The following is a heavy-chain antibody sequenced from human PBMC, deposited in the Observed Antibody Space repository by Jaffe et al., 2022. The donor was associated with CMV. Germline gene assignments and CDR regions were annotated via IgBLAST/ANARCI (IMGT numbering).Heavy chain of an antibody. D-gene: IGHD3-3*01. J-gene: IGHJ5*02. Sequence: QVQLQESGPGLVKPSETLSLTCTVSGDSTSRYYWSWIRQPAGKGLEWIGRIYSSGSTNYNPSLKSRVTMSVDTSKNQFSLKLRSVTAADTAVYYCARDRGLTGEVRFDPWGQGTLVTVSS. CDR3: ARDRGLTGEVRFDP. CDR2: IYSSGST. CDR1: GDSTSRYY. V-gene: IGHV4-4*07.